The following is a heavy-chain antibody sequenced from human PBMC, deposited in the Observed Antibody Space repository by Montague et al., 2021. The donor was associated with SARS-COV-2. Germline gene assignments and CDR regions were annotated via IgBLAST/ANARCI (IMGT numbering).Heavy chain of an antibody. V-gene: IGHV2-70*01. CDR3: ARISAWYSSGWSAFDY. CDR2: XDWDDDK. D-gene: IGHD6-19*01. Sequence: PALVKPTQTLTLTCTFSGFSLSTSGMCVSWIRQPPGKALEWLELXDWDDDKYYSTSLKTRLTISKDTSKNQVVLTMTNMDPVDTATYYCARISAWYSSGWSAFDYWGQGTLVTVSS. J-gene: IGHJ4*02. CDR1: GFSLSTSGMC.